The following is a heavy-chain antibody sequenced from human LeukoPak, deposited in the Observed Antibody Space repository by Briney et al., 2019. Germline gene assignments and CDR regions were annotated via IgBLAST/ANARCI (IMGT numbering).Heavy chain of an antibody. CDR3: ARAVPAAMVGYYYYYMDV. V-gene: IGHV4-39*07. CDR1: GGSISSYY. J-gene: IGHJ6*03. Sequence: PSETLSLTCTVSGGSISSYYWGWIRQPPGKGLEWIGSIYYSGITYYNPSLKSRVTISVDTSKNQFSLKLSSVTAADTAVYYCARAVPAAMVGYYYYYMDVWGKGTTVTISS. CDR2: IYYSGIT. D-gene: IGHD2-2*01.